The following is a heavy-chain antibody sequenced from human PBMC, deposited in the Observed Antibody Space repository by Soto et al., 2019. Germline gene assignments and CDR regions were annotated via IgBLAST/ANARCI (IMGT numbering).Heavy chain of an antibody. CDR1: GFTFSSYS. CDR3: ASSTTVTFYRTDGSGNY. CDR2: ISSSSSYI. Sequence: GGSLRLSCAASGFTFSSYSMNWVRQAPGKGLEWVSSISSSSSYIYYADSVKGRFTISRDNAKNSLYLQMNSLRAEDTAVYYYASSTTVTFYRTDGSGNYWGQGTLVTVSS. D-gene: IGHD4-4*01. J-gene: IGHJ4*02. V-gene: IGHV3-21*01.